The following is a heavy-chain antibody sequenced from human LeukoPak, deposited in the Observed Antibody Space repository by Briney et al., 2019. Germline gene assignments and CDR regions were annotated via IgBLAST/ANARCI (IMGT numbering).Heavy chain of an antibody. CDR3: ARAPAGDGYNFDY. Sequence: SETLSLTCTVSGGSISSGDYYWRWIRQPPGKGLEWIGYIYYSGSTNYNPSLKSRVTISVDTSKNQFSLKLSSVTAADTAVYYCARAPAGDGYNFDYWGQGTLVTVSS. D-gene: IGHD5-24*01. V-gene: IGHV4-61*08. J-gene: IGHJ4*02. CDR1: GGSISSGDYY. CDR2: IYYSGST.